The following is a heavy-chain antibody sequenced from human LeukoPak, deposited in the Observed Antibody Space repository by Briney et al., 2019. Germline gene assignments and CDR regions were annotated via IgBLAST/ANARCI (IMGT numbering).Heavy chain of an antibody. Sequence: ASVKVSCKASGGTFSSYAISWVRQAPGQGLEWMGGIIPIFGTANYAQKFQGRVTITADESTSTAYMELSSLRSEDTAVYYCARGTRQDYGDYEDYYYYGMDVWGQGTTVTVSS. V-gene: IGHV1-69*13. CDR1: GGTFSSYA. CDR3: ARGTRQDYGDYEDYYYYGMDV. J-gene: IGHJ6*02. CDR2: IIPIFGTA. D-gene: IGHD4-17*01.